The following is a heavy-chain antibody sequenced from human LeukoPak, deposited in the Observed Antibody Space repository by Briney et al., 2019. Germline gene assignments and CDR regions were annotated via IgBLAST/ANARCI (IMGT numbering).Heavy chain of an antibody. CDR3: ARDNSLYSSSSP. V-gene: IGHV3-7*01. D-gene: IGHD6-6*01. CDR1: GFTFSNYW. Sequence: PGGSLRLSCAASGFTFSNYWLTWVRQAPGQGLEWVANIKQDGSEKYYVDSVKGRFTISRDNAKNSLYLQMNSLRAEDTAVYYCARDNSLYSSSSPWGQGTLVTVSS. J-gene: IGHJ5*02. CDR2: IKQDGSEK.